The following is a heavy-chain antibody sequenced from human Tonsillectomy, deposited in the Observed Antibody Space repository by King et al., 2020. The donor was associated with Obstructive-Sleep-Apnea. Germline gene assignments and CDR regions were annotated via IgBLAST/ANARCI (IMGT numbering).Heavy chain of an antibody. CDR1: GGSISSYS. V-gene: IGHV4-59*01. Sequence: QLQESGPGLVKPSETLSLTCTVSGGSISSYSWTWIRQPPGKGLEWIGYIYNTGSTNYNPSLKSRVTISIGTSKNQFSLKLSSVTAADTAVYYCARVWSTVVTNDAFDIWGQGTMVTVSS. CDR2: IYNTGST. D-gene: IGHD4-23*01. CDR3: ARVWSTVVTNDAFDI. J-gene: IGHJ3*02.